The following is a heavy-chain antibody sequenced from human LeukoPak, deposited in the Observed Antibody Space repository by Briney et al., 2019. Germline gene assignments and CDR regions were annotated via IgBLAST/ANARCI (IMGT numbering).Heavy chain of an antibody. J-gene: IGHJ6*02. V-gene: IGHV1-2*02. CDR3: ARDPSRYYGSGSYYSFMDV. CDR1: GYTFTGYH. CDR2: IDPNSGGT. Sequence: ASVKVSCKASGYTFTGYHIHWVRQAPGQGLEWMGWIDPNSGGTIYAQKFQGRVTMTRDTSISTAYMELSRLRSDDTAVYYCARDPSRYYGSGSYYSFMDVWGQGTTVTVSS. D-gene: IGHD3-10*01.